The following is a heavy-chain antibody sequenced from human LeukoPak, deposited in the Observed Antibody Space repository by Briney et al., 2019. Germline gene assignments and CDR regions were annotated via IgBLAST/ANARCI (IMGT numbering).Heavy chain of an antibody. CDR3: ARVGYSSSSHFDY. J-gene: IGHJ4*02. Sequence: ASVKVSCTASGGTFSSYAISWVRQAPGQGLEWMGGIIPIFGTANYAQKFQGRVTITADESTSTAYMELSSLRSKDTAVYYCARVGYSSSSHFDYWGQGTLVTVSS. V-gene: IGHV1-69*13. D-gene: IGHD6-6*01. CDR2: IIPIFGTA. CDR1: GGTFSSYA.